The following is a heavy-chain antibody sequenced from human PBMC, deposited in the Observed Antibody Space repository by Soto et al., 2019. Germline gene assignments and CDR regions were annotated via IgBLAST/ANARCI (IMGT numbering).Heavy chain of an antibody. CDR1: GYTFTSYA. CDR3: ARCVGGWSCWFDP. D-gene: IGHD6-19*01. CDR2: INAGNGNT. J-gene: IGHJ5*02. V-gene: IGHV1-3*01. Sequence: QVQLVQSGAEVKKPGASVKVSCKASGYTFTSYAMHWVRQAPGQRLEWMGWINAGNGNTKYSQKFQGRVTITRDTSASTAYMELSSLRSDDTAVYYCARCVGGWSCWFDPWGQGTLVTVSS.